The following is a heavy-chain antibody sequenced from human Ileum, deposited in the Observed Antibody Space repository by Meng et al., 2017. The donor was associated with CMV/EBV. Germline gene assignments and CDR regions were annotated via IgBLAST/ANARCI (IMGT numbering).Heavy chain of an antibody. V-gene: IGHV6-1*01. CDR3: AREYYVGFGELPGGNWFDP. CDR2: TDYRSKWYN. D-gene: IGHD3-10*01. Sequence: SETLSLTCAISGDSVSSNSAAWNWIRQSPSRGLEWLGRTDYRSKWYNDYAVSVKSRITINPDTSKNQFSLQLNSVTPEDTAVYYCAREYYVGFGELPGGNWFDPWGQGTLVTVSS. J-gene: IGHJ5*02. CDR1: GDSVSSNSAA.